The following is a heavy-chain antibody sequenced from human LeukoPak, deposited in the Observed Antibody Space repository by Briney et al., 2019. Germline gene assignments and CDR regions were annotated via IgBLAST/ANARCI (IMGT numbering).Heavy chain of an antibody. CDR3: ATHYDSSGYYYDY. D-gene: IGHD3-22*01. CDR2: IIPIFGTA. J-gene: IGHJ4*02. CDR1: GGTFSSYA. Sequence: SVKVSCKASGGTFSSYAISWVRQAPGQGLEWMGGIIPIFGTANYAQKFQGRVTIAADESTSTAYMELSSLRSEDTAVYYCATHYDSSGYYYDYWGQGTLVTVSS. V-gene: IGHV1-69*01.